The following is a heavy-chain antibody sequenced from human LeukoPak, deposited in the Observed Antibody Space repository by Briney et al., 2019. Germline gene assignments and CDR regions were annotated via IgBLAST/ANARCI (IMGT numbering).Heavy chain of an antibody. D-gene: IGHD3-10*01. CDR2: ISWNSGTI. J-gene: IGHJ4*02. CDR1: GFTFSSYA. V-gene: IGHV3-9*01. Sequence: GGSLRLSCAASGFTFSSYAMSWVRQAPGKGLEWVSVISWNSGTIAYADSVKGRFTISRDNAKNSLYLQVNSLRAEDTALYYCAKDLAFGITLRRGSNSHKGYWGQGTLVTVSS. CDR3: AKDLAFGITLRRGSNSHKGY.